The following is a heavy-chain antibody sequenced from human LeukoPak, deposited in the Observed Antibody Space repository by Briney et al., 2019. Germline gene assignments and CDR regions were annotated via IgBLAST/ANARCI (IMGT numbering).Heavy chain of an antibody. CDR3: AKDLVPAATDYYYYYGMDV. J-gene: IGHJ6*02. CDR2: ISGSGGST. D-gene: IGHD2-2*01. V-gene: IGHV3-23*01. CDR1: GFTFSSYA. Sequence: GSLRLSCAASGFTFSSYAMSWVRQAPGKGLEWVSAISGSGGSTYYADSVKGRFTISRDNSKNTLYLQMNSLRAEDTAVYYCAKDLVPAATDYYYYYGMDVRGQGTTVTVSS.